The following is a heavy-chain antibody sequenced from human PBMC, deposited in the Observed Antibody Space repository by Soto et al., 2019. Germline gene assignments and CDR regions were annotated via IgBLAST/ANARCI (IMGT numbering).Heavy chain of an antibody. D-gene: IGHD3-22*01. CDR3: ARGGDGSGSESVFDI. V-gene: IGHV1-69*04. J-gene: IGHJ3*02. Sequence: SVKVSCKTLGDTFSTYPITWVRQAPGQGLEWMGRTIPILAITDYAQKFQGRVTITADRSTTTAYMELSSLSFEDTAVYYCARGGDGSGSESVFDIWGQGTMVTVSS. CDR1: GDTFSTYP. CDR2: TIPILAIT.